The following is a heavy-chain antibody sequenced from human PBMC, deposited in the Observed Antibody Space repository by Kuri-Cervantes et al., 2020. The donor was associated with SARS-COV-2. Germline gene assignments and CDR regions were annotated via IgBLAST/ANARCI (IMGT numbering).Heavy chain of an antibody. CDR2: ISYDGSNK. J-gene: IGHJ3*02. CDR1: GFTLSSYT. D-gene: IGHD4-17*01. CDR3: ARDWDDYGDYERVFDI. Sequence: GGSLRLSCIASGFTLSSYTMIWVRQAPGKGLEWVAVISYDGSNKYYADSVKGRFTISRDNSKNTLYLQMNSLRAEDTAVYYCARDWDDYGDYERVFDIWGQGTMVTVSS. V-gene: IGHV3-30-3*01.